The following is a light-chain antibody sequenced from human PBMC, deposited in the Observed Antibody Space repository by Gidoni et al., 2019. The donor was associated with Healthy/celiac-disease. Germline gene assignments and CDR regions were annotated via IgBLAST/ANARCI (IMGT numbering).Light chain of an antibody. CDR3: QQYNNWPPLT. Sequence: IVMTQSPATLSVSPGERATLSCRASQSVSSNFAWYQQNPGQAPRLLIYGASTRATGIPARFSGSGSGTEFTLTISSLQSEDFAVYYCQQYNNWPPLTFGGGTKVEIK. V-gene: IGKV3-15*01. CDR2: GAS. CDR1: QSVSSN. J-gene: IGKJ4*01.